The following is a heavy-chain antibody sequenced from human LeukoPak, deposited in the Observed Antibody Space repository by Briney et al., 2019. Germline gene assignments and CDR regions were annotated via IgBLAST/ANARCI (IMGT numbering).Heavy chain of an antibody. CDR1: GFTFSSYS. CDR3: AKGYSSGWYYFDY. Sequence: PGGSLRLSCAASGFTFSSYSMNWVRQAPGKGLEWVSSISSSSSYIYYADSVKGRFTISRDNAKNSLYLQMNSLRAEDMALYYCAKGYSSGWYYFDYWGQGTLVTVSS. J-gene: IGHJ4*02. D-gene: IGHD6-19*01. V-gene: IGHV3-21*04. CDR2: ISSSSSYI.